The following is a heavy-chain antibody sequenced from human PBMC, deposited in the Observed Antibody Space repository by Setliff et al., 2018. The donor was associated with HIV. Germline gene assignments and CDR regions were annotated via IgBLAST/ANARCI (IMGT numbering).Heavy chain of an antibody. J-gene: IGHJ4*02. CDR1: GASMTSHY. CDR2: IYGSGTT. Sequence: LSLTCSVAGASMTSHYLAWIRQPRGMGLEWIGNIYGSGTTKYNPSLRSRVTISVDKSKNQLSLSLDSVTAADTAVYYCATDPKGDGWAYFDSWGQGTLVTVSS. V-gene: IGHV4-59*11. D-gene: IGHD6-19*01. CDR3: ATDPKGDGWAYFDS.